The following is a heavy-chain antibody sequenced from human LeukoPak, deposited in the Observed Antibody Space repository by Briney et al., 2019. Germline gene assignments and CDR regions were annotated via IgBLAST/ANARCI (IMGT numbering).Heavy chain of an antibody. V-gene: IGHV6-1*01. CDR3: AREADCSSTSCYAGPVDY. Sequence: SQTLPLTCAISRDSVSSNSAAWNWIRQSPSRGLEWLGRTYYRSKWYNDYAVSVKSRITINPDTSKNQFSLQLNSVTPEDTAVYYCAREADCSSTSCYAGPVDYWGQGTLVTVSS. CDR2: TYYRSKWYN. D-gene: IGHD2-2*01. CDR1: RDSVSSNSAA. J-gene: IGHJ4*02.